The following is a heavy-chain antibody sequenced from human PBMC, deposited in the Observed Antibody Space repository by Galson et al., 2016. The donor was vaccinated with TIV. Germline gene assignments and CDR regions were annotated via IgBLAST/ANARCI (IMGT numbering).Heavy chain of an antibody. CDR1: GYTFTRHY. CDR2: INPITGIT. Sequence: QSGAEVKNPGPSVKVSCKASGYTFTRHYMHWVRQAPGQGLEWMGIINPITGITTYAQNFQGRVTMTRDTSTSTVQMELSSLRSEDTAVYYCARWFDSSGYYYFDYWGQGSLITVSS. V-gene: IGHV1-46*01. CDR3: ARWFDSSGYYYFDY. J-gene: IGHJ4*02. D-gene: IGHD3-22*01.